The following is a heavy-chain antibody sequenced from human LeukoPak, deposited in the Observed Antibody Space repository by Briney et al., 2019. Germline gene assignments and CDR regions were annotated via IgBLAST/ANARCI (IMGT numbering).Heavy chain of an antibody. CDR1: GFTFSDYY. D-gene: IGHD5-18*01. V-gene: IGHV3-11*06. CDR3: ARGPTAPLDY. J-gene: IGHJ4*02. CDR2: ISRSNGDT. Sequence: GGSLRLSCAASGFTFSDYYMSWLRQAPGKGLEWVSYISRSNGDTKFADSVKGRFTISRDNARNSLYLQMNSLRAEDTAVYYCARGPTAPLDYWGQGTLVTVSS.